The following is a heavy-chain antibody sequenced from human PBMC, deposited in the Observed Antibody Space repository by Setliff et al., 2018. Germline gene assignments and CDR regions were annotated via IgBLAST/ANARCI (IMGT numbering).Heavy chain of an antibody. J-gene: IGHJ3*02. D-gene: IGHD2-21*02. Sequence: SVKVSCKASGGSFRTSSISLVRQAPGQGLEWMGGIIPMLNKPNYAQSFQGRVAITADKSTTTSYMELSGLRSEDTALYFCATDLKFTRFCFGSNCYSGAFEMWGQGTMVTVSS. CDR2: IIPMLNKP. V-gene: IGHV1-69*10. CDR3: ATDLKFTRFCFGSNCYSGAFEM. CDR1: GGSFRTSS.